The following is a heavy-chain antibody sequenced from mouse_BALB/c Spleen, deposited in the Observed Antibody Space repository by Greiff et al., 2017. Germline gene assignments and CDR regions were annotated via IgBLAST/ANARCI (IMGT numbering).Heavy chain of an antibody. CDR3: ARGNYGSSYEGVDY. CDR1: GFNIKDTY. Sequence: EVHLVESGAELVKPGASVKLSCTASGFNIKDTYMHWVKQRPEQGLEWIGRIDPANGNTKYDPKFQGKATITADTSSNTAYLQLSSLTSEDTAVYYCARGNYGSSYEGVDYWGQGTSVTVSS. CDR2: IDPANGNT. V-gene: IGHV14-3*02. J-gene: IGHJ4*01. D-gene: IGHD1-1*01.